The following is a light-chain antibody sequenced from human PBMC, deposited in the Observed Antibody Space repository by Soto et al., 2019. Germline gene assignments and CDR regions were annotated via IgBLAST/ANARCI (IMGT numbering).Light chain of an antibody. CDR1: QSVSGF. CDR2: GAS. V-gene: IGKV3-15*01. Sequence: EIVLTQSPGTLSLSPWERATLSWRASQSVSGFLAWYHQKPGQAPRLLTHGASTRATGFPARFSGSGSGTDFTLTISSRQPEDFATYYCLQYNNWPFSFGPGTRLEIK. J-gene: IGKJ5*01. CDR3: LQYNNWPFS.